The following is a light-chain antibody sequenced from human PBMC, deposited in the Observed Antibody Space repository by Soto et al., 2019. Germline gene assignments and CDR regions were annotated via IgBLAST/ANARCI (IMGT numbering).Light chain of an antibody. V-gene: IGKV1-5*03. CDR3: QEYNSHSRYT. CDR1: QSISSW. Sequence: DIQMTQSPSTLSASVGDRVTSTCRASQSISSWLAWYQQKPGKAPKLLIYTASSLESGVPSRFSGSGSGTEFTLTISSLQPDDFATYYCQEYNSHSRYTFGQGTKLEIK. CDR2: TAS. J-gene: IGKJ2*01.